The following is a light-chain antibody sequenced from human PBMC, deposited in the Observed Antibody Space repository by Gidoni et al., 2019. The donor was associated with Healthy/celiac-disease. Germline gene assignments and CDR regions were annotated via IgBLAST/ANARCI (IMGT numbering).Light chain of an antibody. CDR1: RSISSY. V-gene: IGKV1-39*01. CDR3: QQSYSTPT. CDR2: AAS. J-gene: IGKJ2*01. Sequence: MTQSPSSLSASVGDRVTITCRASRSISSYLNWYQQKPGKAPKLLIYAASSLQSGVPSRFSGSGSGTDFTLTISSLQPEDFATYYCQQSYSTPTFGQGTKLEIK.